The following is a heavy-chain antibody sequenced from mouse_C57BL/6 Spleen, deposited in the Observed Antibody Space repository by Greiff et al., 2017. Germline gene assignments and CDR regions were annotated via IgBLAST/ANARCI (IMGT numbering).Heavy chain of an antibody. CDR1: GYTFTSYW. Sequence: VKLQQPGAELVKPGASVKLSCKASGYTFTSYWMQWVKQRPGQGLEWIGEIDPSDSYTNYNQKFKGKATLTVDTSSSTAYMQLSSLTSEDSAVYYCARVTTGLDYWGQGTTLTVSS. CDR3: ARVTTGLDY. V-gene: IGHV1-50*01. D-gene: IGHD4-1*02. J-gene: IGHJ2*01. CDR2: IDPSDSYT.